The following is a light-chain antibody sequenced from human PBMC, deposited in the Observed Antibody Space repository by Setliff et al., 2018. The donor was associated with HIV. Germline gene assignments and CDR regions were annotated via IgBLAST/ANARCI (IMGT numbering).Light chain of an antibody. V-gene: IGLV1-47*01. J-gene: IGLJ3*02. Sequence: QSALTQPPSASGTPGQRVTISCSGSSSNIGGNYVYWYQRLPGSAPKLLIYRNNQRPSGVPDRFSGSKSGTSASLAISGLRSEDEGDYYCAAWDGSLSVWVFGGGTKVTV. CDR2: RNN. CDR3: AAWDGSLSVWV. CDR1: SSNIGGNY.